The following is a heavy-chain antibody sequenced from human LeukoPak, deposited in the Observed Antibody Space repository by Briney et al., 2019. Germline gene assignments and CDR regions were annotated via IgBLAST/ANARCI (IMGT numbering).Heavy chain of an antibody. D-gene: IGHD6-19*01. Sequence: QPGGSLRLSCAASGFTFSSYAMSWVRQAPGKGLEWVSAMSGSGGSTYYADSVKGRFTISRDNSKNTLYLQMNSLRAEDTAVYFCAKDGYSSGWYIVYWGQGTLVTVSS. CDR1: GFTFSSYA. J-gene: IGHJ4*02. V-gene: IGHV3-23*01. CDR2: MSGSGGST. CDR3: AKDGYSSGWYIVY.